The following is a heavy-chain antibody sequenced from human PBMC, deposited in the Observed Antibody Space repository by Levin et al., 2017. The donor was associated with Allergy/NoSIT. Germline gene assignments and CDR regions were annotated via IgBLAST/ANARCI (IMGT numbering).Heavy chain of an antibody. J-gene: IGHJ4*02. Sequence: SETLSLTCAVYGGSFSGYYWSWIRQPPGKGLEWIGEINHSGSTNYNPSLKSRVTISVDTSKNQFSLKLSSVTAADTAVYYCASRAVPRMPFDYWGQGTLVTVSS. CDR3: ASRAVPRMPFDY. V-gene: IGHV4-34*01. CDR2: INHSGST. D-gene: IGHD1-14*01. CDR1: GGSFSGYY.